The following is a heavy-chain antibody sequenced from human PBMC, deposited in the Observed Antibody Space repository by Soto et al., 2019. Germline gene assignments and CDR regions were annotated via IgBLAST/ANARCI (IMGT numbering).Heavy chain of an antibody. Sequence: PSETLSLTCAVSGYSISSGYYWGWIRQPPGKGLEWIGGIYHSGSTYYNPSLKSRVTISVDTSKNQFSLKLSSVTAADTAVYYCARVPGVGYDFWSGYYLFDYWGQGTLVTVSS. J-gene: IGHJ4*02. CDR2: IYHSGST. CDR3: ARVPGVGYDFWSGYYLFDY. V-gene: IGHV4-38-2*01. CDR1: GYSISSGYY. D-gene: IGHD3-3*01.